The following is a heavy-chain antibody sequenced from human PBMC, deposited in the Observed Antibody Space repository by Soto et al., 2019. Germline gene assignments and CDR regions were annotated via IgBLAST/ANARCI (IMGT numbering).Heavy chain of an antibody. CDR2: IYPGDSDT. V-gene: IGHV5-51*01. CDR3: ARFRIGSSSSWFDP. Sequence: PGXSLNISCKGSGYSFTSYWIGWLRQIPGKGLEWMGIIYPGDSDTRYSPSFQGQVTISADKSISTAYLQWSSLKASDTAMYYCARFRIGSSSSWFDPWGQGTLVTVS. D-gene: IGHD6-6*01. J-gene: IGHJ5*02. CDR1: GYSFTSYW.